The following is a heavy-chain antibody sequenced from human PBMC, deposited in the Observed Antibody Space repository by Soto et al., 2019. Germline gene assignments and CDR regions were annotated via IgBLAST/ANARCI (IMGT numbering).Heavy chain of an antibody. D-gene: IGHD2-15*01. V-gene: IGHV3-66*01. CDR3: ARAAKTYSAFDI. J-gene: IGHJ3*02. Sequence: EVKLVESGGGLVQPGGSLRLSCAASGITVPSNYMNWVRQAPGKGPEWVSLIYSGGSTDYADSVKGRFTISRDNSKNSLFLQMNSLRAEDTAVYYCARAAKTYSAFDIWGQGTMVTVSS. CDR1: GITVPSNY. CDR2: IYSGGST.